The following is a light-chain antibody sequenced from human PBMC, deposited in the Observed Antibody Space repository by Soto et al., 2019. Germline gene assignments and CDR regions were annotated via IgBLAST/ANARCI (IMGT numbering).Light chain of an antibody. CDR1: SSVVGSYNR. CDR3: SSYTSSSTYG. V-gene: IGLV2-18*02. J-gene: IGLJ1*01. CDR2: EVS. Sequence: QSVLTQPPSVSGSPGQSVTISCTGTSSVVGSYNRVSWYQQPPGTAPKLMIYEVSNRPSGVPDRFSGSKSGNTASLTISGLQAEDEADYYCSSYTSSSTYGFGTGTKVTVL.